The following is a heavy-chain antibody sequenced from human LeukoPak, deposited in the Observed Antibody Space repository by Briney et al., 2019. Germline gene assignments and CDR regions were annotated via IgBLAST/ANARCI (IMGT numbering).Heavy chain of an antibody. D-gene: IGHD2-2*01. Sequence: SRTLSLTCAVSGGSVSNYYWSWIRQPPGKGLEWIGYIYYSGSTYYNPSLKSRVTISVDTSKNQFSLKLSSVTAADTAVYYCARAEKYCSSTSCYSGAFDIWGQGTMVTVSS. CDR3: ARAEKYCSSTSCYSGAFDI. V-gene: IGHV4-59*08. CDR1: GGSVSNYY. CDR2: IYYSGST. J-gene: IGHJ3*02.